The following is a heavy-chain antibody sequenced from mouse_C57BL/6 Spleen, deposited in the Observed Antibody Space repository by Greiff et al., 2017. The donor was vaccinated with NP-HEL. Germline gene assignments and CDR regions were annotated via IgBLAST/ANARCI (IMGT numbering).Heavy chain of an antibody. Sequence: EVKLMESGGGLVKPGGSLKLSCAASGFTFSDYGMHWVRQAPEKGLEWVAYISSGSSTIYYADTVKGRFTISRDNAKNTLFLQMTSLRSEDTAMYYCARIYGNYLYAMDYWGQGTSVTVSS. CDR2: ISSGSSTI. J-gene: IGHJ4*01. D-gene: IGHD2-1*01. CDR3: ARIYGNYLYAMDY. V-gene: IGHV5-17*01. CDR1: GFTFSDYG.